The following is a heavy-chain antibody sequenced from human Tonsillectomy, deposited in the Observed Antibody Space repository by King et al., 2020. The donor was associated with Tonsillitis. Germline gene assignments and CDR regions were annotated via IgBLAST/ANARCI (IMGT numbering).Heavy chain of an antibody. V-gene: IGHV3-21*01. Sequence: VQLVESGGGLVKPGWSLRLSCAASGFTFSDYTINWVRQAPGKGLEWVSSISSRGRYIYYADSVKGRFTISRDNAKNSLFLQMNSLTAEDTAVYYCARDRLPGDHWGQGILVTVSS. D-gene: IGHD2-21*02. CDR2: ISSRGRYI. J-gene: IGHJ4*02. CDR3: ARDRLPGDH. CDR1: GFTFSDYT.